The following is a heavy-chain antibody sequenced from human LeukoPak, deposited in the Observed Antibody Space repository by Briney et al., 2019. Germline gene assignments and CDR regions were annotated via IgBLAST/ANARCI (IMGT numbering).Heavy chain of an antibody. CDR1: GGTFSSYA. CDR3: ARKSVRIAAAERGYFDY. Sequence: SVKVSCKASGGTFSSYAISWVRQAPGQGLEWMGGIIPIFGTANYAQKFQGRVTITTDECTTTAYMELSSLRSEDTAVYYCARKSVRIAAAERGYFDYWGQGTLVTVSS. J-gene: IGHJ4*02. CDR2: IIPIFGTA. D-gene: IGHD6-13*01. V-gene: IGHV1-69*05.